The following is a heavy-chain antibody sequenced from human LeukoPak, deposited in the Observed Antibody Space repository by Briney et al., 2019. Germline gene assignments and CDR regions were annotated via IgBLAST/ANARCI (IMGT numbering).Heavy chain of an antibody. J-gene: IGHJ4*02. CDR1: GFTFSSYG. V-gene: IGHV3-30*02. D-gene: IGHD6-13*01. CDR3: ARFPSLAYSHIDY. CDR2: IRHDGSNK. Sequence: GGSLRLSCAASGFTFSSYGMHWVRQAPGKGLEWVAFIRHDGSNKYYADSVKGRFTISRDNAKNSLSLQMNSLRAEDTAVYYCARFPSLAYSHIDYWGQGTLVTVSS.